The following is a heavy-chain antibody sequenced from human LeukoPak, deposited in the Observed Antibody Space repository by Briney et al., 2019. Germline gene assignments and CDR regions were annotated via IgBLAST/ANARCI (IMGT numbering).Heavy chain of an antibody. Sequence: GGSLRLSCAASGFTFSDYYMSWIRQAPGKGLEWVSYISSSGSTIHQADSVKGRFTISRDNAKNSLYLQMNSLRAEDTAVYYCARVLTMVRGRTRNWFDPWGQGTLVTVSS. CDR3: ARVLTMVRGRTRNWFDP. J-gene: IGHJ5*02. CDR2: ISSSGSTI. D-gene: IGHD3-10*01. CDR1: GFTFSDYY. V-gene: IGHV3-11*04.